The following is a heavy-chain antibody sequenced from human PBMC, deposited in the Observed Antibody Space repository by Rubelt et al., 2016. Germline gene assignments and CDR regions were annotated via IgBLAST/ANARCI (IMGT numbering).Heavy chain of an antibody. J-gene: IGHJ5*02. CDR1: GGSFSGYN. D-gene: IGHD3-22*01. CDR3: ARGNRVSMIVTIISDWFDP. CDR2: IHHSGAT. V-gene: IGHV4-34*01. Sequence: QVHLQQWGAGLLKPSETLSLTCAVYGGSFSGYNWSWIRQSPGKGLEWIGEIHHSGATNYNPSLKSRVTMSGDTSKTQFSLKLTSVTAADTAVYFCARGNRVSMIVTIISDWFDPWGQGTPVTVS.